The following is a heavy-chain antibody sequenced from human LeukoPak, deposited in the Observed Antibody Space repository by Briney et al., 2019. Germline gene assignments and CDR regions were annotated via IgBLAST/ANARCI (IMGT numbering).Heavy chain of an antibody. CDR2: IYYTGST. D-gene: IGHD3-22*01. CDR3: ARGGYYDSSGYFDY. J-gene: IGHJ4*02. Sequence: SETLSLTCTVSGGSISTYYWSWIRQPPGKGLEWIGYIYYTGSTNYNPSLRSRLTLSVDTSKNQLSLNLRSVTAADTAVYYCARGGYYDSSGYFDYWGQGTLVTVSS. V-gene: IGHV4-59*01. CDR1: GGSISTYY.